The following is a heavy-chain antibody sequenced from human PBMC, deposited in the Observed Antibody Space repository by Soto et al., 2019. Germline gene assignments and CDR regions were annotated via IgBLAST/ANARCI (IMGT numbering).Heavy chain of an antibody. CDR3: ASDLRFSTVRAFAI. CDR2: INAGNGNT. CDR1: AYTVTGYA. V-gene: IGHV1-3*01. Sequence: VSCSAAAYTVTGYAMHFVVQATGQRLEWMGWINAGNGNTKYSQKFQGRVTITRDTSASTAYMELSSLRSEDTAVYYCASDLRFSTVRAFAIRGNGTTVPVSS. D-gene: IGHD3-3*01. J-gene: IGHJ3*02.